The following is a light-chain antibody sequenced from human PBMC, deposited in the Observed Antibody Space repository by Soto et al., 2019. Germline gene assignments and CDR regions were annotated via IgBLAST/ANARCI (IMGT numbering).Light chain of an antibody. CDR2: EVS. J-gene: IGLJ1*01. CDR3: SSYTSSPDYV. Sequence: QSVLAQPSSVSGSPGQSITISCTGTSSDVGTYNYVSWYQQHPGKAPKLIIYEVSNRPSGVSNRFSGSKSGNTASLTISGLQAEDEADYYCSSYTSSPDYVFGTGTKVTVL. CDR1: SSDVGTYNY. V-gene: IGLV2-14*01.